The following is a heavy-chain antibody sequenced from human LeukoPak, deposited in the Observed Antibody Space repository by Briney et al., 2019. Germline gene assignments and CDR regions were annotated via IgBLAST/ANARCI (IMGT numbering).Heavy chain of an antibody. Sequence: GGSLRLSCAASGFTLSSYGMHWVRQAPGKGLEWVAVIWYDGSNKYYADSVKGRFTISRDNSKNTLYLQMNSLRAEDTAVYYCAKPIRYYDSSGYLDYWGQGTLVTVSS. CDR3: AKPIRYYDSSGYLDY. V-gene: IGHV3-33*06. CDR2: IWYDGSNK. D-gene: IGHD3-22*01. J-gene: IGHJ4*02. CDR1: GFTLSSYG.